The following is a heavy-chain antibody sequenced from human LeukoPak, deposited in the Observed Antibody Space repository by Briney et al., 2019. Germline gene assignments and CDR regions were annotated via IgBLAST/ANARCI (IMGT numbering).Heavy chain of an antibody. CDR1: GFTFDDYA. V-gene: IGHV3-43*02. D-gene: IGHD3-22*01. CDR2: ISGDGGST. Sequence: GGSLRLSCAASGFTFDDYAMHWVRQAPGKGLEWVSLISGDGGSTYYADSVKGRFTISRDNSKNSVYLQMNSLRTEDTAVYYCAKDTYYYDSSCYEGPSFDYWGQGTLVTVSS. J-gene: IGHJ4*02. CDR3: AKDTYYYDSSCYEGPSFDY.